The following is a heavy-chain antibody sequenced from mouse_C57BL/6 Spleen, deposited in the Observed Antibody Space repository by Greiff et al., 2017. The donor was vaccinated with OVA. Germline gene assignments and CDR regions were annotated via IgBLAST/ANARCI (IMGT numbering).Heavy chain of an antibody. CDR1: GYTFTDYE. Sequence: QVQLKQSGAELVRPGASVTLSCKASGYTFTDYEMHWVKQTPVHGLEWIGAIDPETGGTAYNQKFKGKAILTADKSSSTAYMELRSLTSEDSAVYYCTRVRNGNYGYFDVWGTGTTVTVSS. CDR2: IDPETGGT. J-gene: IGHJ1*03. D-gene: IGHD2-1*01. V-gene: IGHV1-15*01. CDR3: TRVRNGNYGYFDV.